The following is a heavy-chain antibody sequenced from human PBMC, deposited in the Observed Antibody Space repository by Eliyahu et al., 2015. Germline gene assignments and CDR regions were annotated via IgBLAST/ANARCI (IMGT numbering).Heavy chain of an antibody. CDR3: ARVVGGYNNLNDY. V-gene: IGHV1-18*01. CDR1: GYTFSVXG. CDR2: ISAYNGNT. J-gene: IGHJ4*02. D-gene: IGHD3-10*01. Sequence: QVQLVQSGAEVKKPGASVKVSCKASGYTFSVXGISWVRQAPGQGLEWMAWISAYNGNTNYAERFQDRLTMTTDTSTSTAYMELRSLRSDDTAVYYCARVVGGYNNLNDYYGQGTLVTVSS.